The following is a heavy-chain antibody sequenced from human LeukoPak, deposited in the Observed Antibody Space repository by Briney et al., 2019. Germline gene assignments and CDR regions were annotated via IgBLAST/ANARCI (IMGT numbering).Heavy chain of an antibody. J-gene: IGHJ6*03. D-gene: IGHD6-6*01. CDR3: ASQKSIAAPMDV. Sequence: GASVKVSCKASGYTFTGYYMHWVRQAPGQGLEWMGWINPNSGGTNYAQEFQGRVTMTRDTSISTAYMELSRLRSDDTAVYYCASQKSIAAPMDVWGKGTTVTVSS. V-gene: IGHV1-2*02. CDR2: INPNSGGT. CDR1: GYTFTGYY.